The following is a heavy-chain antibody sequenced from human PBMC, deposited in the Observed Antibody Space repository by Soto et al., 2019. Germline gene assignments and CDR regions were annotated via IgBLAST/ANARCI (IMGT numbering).Heavy chain of an antibody. V-gene: IGHV4-59*01. J-gene: IGHJ4*02. CDR3: VRGGYVHAFDY. CDR1: GGSISSYF. D-gene: IGHD5-12*01. Sequence: PSETLSLTCTVSGGSISSYFYIWVRQPPGKGLEWIGSVYYTGTTDYNPSLKSRVTISVDTSKTQFSLNLRSVTAADTAVYYCVRGGYVHAFDYWGQGALVTVSS. CDR2: VYYTGTT.